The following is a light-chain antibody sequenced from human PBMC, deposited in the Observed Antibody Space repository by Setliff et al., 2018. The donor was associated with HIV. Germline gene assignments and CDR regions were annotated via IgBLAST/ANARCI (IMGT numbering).Light chain of an antibody. CDR3: QQLRKSPAVWT. CDR2: DVS. J-gene: IGKJ1*01. Sequence: QLTQSPSSLSASVGDRVSISCRATQVVNRALAWYQQKPGQPPRLLIYDVSTLESGVPSRFSGSESGTNFTLTISSLQPDDFATYYCQQLRKSPAVWTFGQGTKV. V-gene: IGKV1D-13*01. CDR1: QVVNRA.